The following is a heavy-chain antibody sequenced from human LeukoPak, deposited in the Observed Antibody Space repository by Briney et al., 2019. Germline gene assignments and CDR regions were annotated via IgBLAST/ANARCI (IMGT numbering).Heavy chain of an antibody. CDR3: AKDEGPAGYSSSWYPIDAFDI. CDR1: GFTFSSYG. V-gene: IGHV3-23*01. D-gene: IGHD6-13*01. J-gene: IGHJ3*02. CDR2: ISGSGGST. Sequence: GGSLRLSCAASGFTFSSYGMSWVRQAPGKGLEWVSAISGSGGSTYYADSVKGRFTISRDNSKNTLYLQMNSLRAEDTAVYYCAKDEGPAGYSSSWYPIDAFDIWGQGTMVTVSS.